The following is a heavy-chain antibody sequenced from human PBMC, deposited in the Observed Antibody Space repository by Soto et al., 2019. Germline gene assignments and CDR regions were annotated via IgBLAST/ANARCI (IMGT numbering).Heavy chain of an antibody. CDR3: ARVYIAAAGSVSYWFDP. V-gene: IGHV4-34*01. Sequence: SETLSLTCAVYGGSFSGYYWSWIRQPPGKGLEWIGEINHSGSTNYNPSLKSRVTISVDTSKNQFSLKLSSVTAADTAVYYCARVYIAAAGSVSYWFDPWGQGTLVTVSS. J-gene: IGHJ5*02. D-gene: IGHD6-13*01. CDR2: INHSGST. CDR1: GGSFSGYY.